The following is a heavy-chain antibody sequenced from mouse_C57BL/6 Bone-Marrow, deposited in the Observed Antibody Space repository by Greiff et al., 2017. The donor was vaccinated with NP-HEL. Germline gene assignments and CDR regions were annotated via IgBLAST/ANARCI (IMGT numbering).Heavy chain of an antibody. CDR1: GFTFSDYY. Sequence: EVKLVESGGGLVQPGGSLKLSCAASGFTFSDYYMYWVRQTPEKRLEWVAYISNGGGSTYYPDTVKGRFTISRDIAKNTLYLQMSRLKSEDTAMYYCARHPYYYGSSYDYAMDYWGQGTSVTVSS. CDR2: ISNGGGST. CDR3: ARHPYYYGSSYDYAMDY. V-gene: IGHV5-12*01. J-gene: IGHJ4*01. D-gene: IGHD1-1*01.